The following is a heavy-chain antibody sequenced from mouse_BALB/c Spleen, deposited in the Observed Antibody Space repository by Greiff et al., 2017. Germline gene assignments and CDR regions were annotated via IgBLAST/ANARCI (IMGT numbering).Heavy chain of an antibody. CDR1: GFTFSSYG. V-gene: IGHV5-6*01. D-gene: IGHD2-3*01. J-gene: IGHJ2*01. Sequence: EVHLVESGGDLVKPGGSLKLSCAASGFTFSSYGMSWVRQTPDKRLEWVATISSGGSYTYYPDSVKGRFTISRDNAKNTLYLQMSSLKSEDTAMYYCARLYDGYYPDYWGQGTTLTVSS. CDR3: ARLYDGYYPDY. CDR2: ISSGGSYT.